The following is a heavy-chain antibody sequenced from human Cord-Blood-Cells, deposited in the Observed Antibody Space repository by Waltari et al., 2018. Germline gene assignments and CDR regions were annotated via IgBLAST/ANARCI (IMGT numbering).Heavy chain of an antibody. V-gene: IGHV4-34*01. CDR1: GGSFSGYY. J-gene: IGHJ3*02. CDR3: ARGARITIFGVVRSFDAFDI. CDR2: INHSGST. Sequence: QVQLQQWGAGLLKPSETLSLTCAVYGGSFSGYYWSWIRQPPGKGLEWIGEINHSGSTNDSPSLKSRVTISGDTSKNQFALKLSSVTAADTAVYYCARGARITIFGVVRSFDAFDIWGQGTMVTVSS. D-gene: IGHD3-3*01.